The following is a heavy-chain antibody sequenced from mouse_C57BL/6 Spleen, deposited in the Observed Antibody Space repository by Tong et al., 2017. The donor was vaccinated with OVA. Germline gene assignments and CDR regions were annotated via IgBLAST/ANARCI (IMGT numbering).Heavy chain of an antibody. CDR2: INPNYGTT. CDR3: ARAYYDYDRYFDV. V-gene: IGHV1-54*01. J-gene: IGHJ1*03. CDR1: GYAFTNYL. Sequence: VQLQESGAELVRPGTSVKVSCKASGYAFTNYLIEWVKQRPGQGLEWIGVINPNYGTTSYNQKFKGKATLTVDQSSSAAYMQLNSLTSEYSAVYYCARAYYDYDRYFDVWGTGTTVTVSS. D-gene: IGHD2-4*01.